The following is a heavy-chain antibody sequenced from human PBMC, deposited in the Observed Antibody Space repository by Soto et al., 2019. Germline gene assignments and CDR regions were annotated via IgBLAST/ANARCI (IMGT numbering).Heavy chain of an antibody. V-gene: IGHV3-15*07. D-gene: IGHD3-22*01. CDR3: THSWTYYADNSG. CDR1: GFTFSLAW. CDR2: IKSEGSGGTT. J-gene: IGHJ3*01. Sequence: EQLVESGGGLVQPGGSLRLSCAGSGFTFSLAWMNWVRQAPGKGLEWVGRIKSEGSGGTTDYAAPVKGRFTISRDDSINTLYLQMNNLKTEDTAVYYGTHSWTYYADNSGWGQGTMVTVSS.